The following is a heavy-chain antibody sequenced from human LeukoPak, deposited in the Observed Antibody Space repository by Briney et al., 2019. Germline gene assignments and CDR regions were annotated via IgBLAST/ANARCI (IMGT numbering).Heavy chain of an antibody. D-gene: IGHD3-22*01. Sequence: GESLKISCKGSGYNFTSYWIGWVRRLPGKGLEWMGIIYPGDSHPRYSPSFQGHVTISADKSVTTAYLQWSSLKASDTAIYYCARRVNYYDSSGYYYQGAFDIWGQGTMVTVSS. CDR3: ARRVNYYDSSGYYYQGAFDI. CDR2: IYPGDSHP. V-gene: IGHV5-51*01. J-gene: IGHJ3*02. CDR1: GYNFTSYW.